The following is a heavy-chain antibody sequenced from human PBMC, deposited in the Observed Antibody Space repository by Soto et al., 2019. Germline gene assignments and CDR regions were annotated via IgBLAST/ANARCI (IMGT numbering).Heavy chain of an antibody. CDR1: GYTLTELS. Sequence: VASVKVSCKVSGYTLTELSMHWVRQAPGKGLEWMGGFDPEDGETIYAQKSQGRVTMTEDTSTDTAYMELSSLRSEDTAVYYCARDPSDLWGPDQYFLHWGQGTPVTVSS. J-gene: IGHJ1*01. V-gene: IGHV1-24*01. D-gene: IGHD3-16*01. CDR3: ARDPSDLWGPDQYFLH. CDR2: FDPEDGET.